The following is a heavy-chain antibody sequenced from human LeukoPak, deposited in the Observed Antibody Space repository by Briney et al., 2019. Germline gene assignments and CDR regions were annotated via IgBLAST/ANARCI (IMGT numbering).Heavy chain of an antibody. V-gene: IGHV3-15*01. J-gene: IGHJ6*03. CDR3: TTDRATTGTTHFDFYYYMDV. CDR1: GFTFSNAW. Sequence: GGSLRLPCAASGFTFSNAWMSWVRQAPGKGLEWVGRILSKTDGGAADHAAPVKGRFTISRDDSKNTLYLQMNSLKTEDTAVYYCTTDRATTGTTHFDFYYYMDVWGKGTTVTVSS. CDR2: ILSKTDGGAA. D-gene: IGHD1-1*01.